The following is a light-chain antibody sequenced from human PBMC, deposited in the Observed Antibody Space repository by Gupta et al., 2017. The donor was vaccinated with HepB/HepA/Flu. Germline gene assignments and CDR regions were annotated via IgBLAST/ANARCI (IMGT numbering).Light chain of an antibody. Sequence: EIVLTQSPATLVLSTGESTGLSCRASQSVRSCLAWYQQKPGQAPRLLIYDASNRATGIPARFSGSGSGTDFTLTISSLEPEDCAVYYCQQRSNWPLTFGGGTKVEIK. CDR2: DAS. J-gene: IGKJ4*01. V-gene: IGKV3-11*01. CDR1: QSVRSC. CDR3: QQRSNWPLT.